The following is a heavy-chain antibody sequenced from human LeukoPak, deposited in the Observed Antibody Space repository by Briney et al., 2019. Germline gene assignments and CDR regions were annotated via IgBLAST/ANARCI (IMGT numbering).Heavy chain of an antibody. CDR2: INAGNGNT. CDR3: ARSPDNAPGYDSLYYFDY. J-gene: IGHJ4*02. D-gene: IGHD5-12*01. Sequence: ASVKVSCKASGYTFTSYAMHWVRQAPGQRLEWMGWINAGNGNTKYSQKFQGRVTITRDTSTSTAYMELSSLRSEDTAVYYCARSPDNAPGYDSLYYFDYWGQGTLVTVSS. V-gene: IGHV1-3*01. CDR1: GYTFTSYA.